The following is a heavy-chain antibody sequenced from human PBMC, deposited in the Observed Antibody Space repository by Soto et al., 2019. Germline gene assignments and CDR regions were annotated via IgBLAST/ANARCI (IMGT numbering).Heavy chain of an antibody. CDR3: ATSSTVTTRWFDT. V-gene: IGHV1-46*01. J-gene: IGHJ5*02. CDR2: INPSGGST. CDR1: GYTFTSYY. Sequence: RASVKVSCKASGYTFTSYYMHWVRQAPGQGLEWMGIINPSGGSTSYAQKFQGRVTMTRDTSTSTVYMELSSLRSEDTAVYYCATSSTVTTRWFDTWGQGTLVTVSS. D-gene: IGHD4-4*01.